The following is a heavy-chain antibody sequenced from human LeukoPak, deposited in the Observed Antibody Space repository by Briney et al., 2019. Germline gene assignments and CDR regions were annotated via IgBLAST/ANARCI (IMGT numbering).Heavy chain of an antibody. D-gene: IGHD2-2*02. J-gene: IGHJ4*02. CDR2: IYHSGTT. V-gene: IGHV4-34*01. CDR3: ARRDSNSWYNY. Sequence: KGLEWIGGIYHSGTTNYNPSLKSRVTISVDTSKNQFSLKLTSVTAADTAVYYCARRDSNSWYNYWGQGTLVTVSS.